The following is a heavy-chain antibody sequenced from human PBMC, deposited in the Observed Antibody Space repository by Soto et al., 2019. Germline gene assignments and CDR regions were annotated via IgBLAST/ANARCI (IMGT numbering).Heavy chain of an antibody. D-gene: IGHD3-16*01. CDR2: VSYDGSHK. CDR3: AIGVSPDY. Sequence: VHLVASGGGVVQPGKSLSLSCAAPGFTLSSFGLHWARQVPGKGLEWVAVVSYDGSHKYYEDSVKGRFTISRDNSKNILYLEMNNLRIEDSAVYYCAIGVSPDYWGQGTQVTVSS. V-gene: IGHV3-30*03. J-gene: IGHJ4*02. CDR1: GFTLSSFG.